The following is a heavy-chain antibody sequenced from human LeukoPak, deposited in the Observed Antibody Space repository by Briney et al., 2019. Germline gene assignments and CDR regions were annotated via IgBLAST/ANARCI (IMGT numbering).Heavy chain of an antibody. CDR3: ARDLKTTYYDFWGGYYEGGGDY. CDR1: GGTFSSYA. V-gene: IGHV1-69*04. Sequence: GASVKVSCKASGGTFSSYAISWVRQAPGQGLEWMGRIIPILGIANYAQKFQGRVTITADKSTSTAYMELSRLRPEDTAVYYCARDLKTTYYDFWGGYYEGGGDYWGQGTLVTVSS. D-gene: IGHD3-3*01. J-gene: IGHJ4*02. CDR2: IIPILGIA.